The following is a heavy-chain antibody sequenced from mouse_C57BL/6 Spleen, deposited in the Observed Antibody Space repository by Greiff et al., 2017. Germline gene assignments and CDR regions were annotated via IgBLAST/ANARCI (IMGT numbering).Heavy chain of an antibody. Sequence: QVQLQQPGAELVKPGASVKVSCKASGYTFTSYWMHWVKQRPGQGLEWIGRIHPSDSGTNYNQKFKGKATLTVDKSSSTAYMQLSSLTSADSAVYYSAIDYEYDVSSAMDYWGQGTSVTVSS. J-gene: IGHJ4*01. CDR1: GYTFTSYW. D-gene: IGHD2-4*01. CDR2: IHPSDSGT. V-gene: IGHV1-74*01. CDR3: AIDYEYDVSSAMDY.